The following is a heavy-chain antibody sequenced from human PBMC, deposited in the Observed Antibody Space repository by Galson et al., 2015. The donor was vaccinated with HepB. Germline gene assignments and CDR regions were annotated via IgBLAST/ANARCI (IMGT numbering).Heavy chain of an antibody. CDR2: IGYSSSTI. CDR1: GFTFSSYS. CDR3: ARDRGGSGSYLSYYNGMDV. D-gene: IGHD3-10*01. J-gene: IGHJ6*02. Sequence: SLRLSCAASGFTFSSYSISWVRQAPGKGLEWVSYIGYSSSTIYCADSVKGRFTISRDNAKDSVYLEMNSLRAEDTAVYYCARDRGGSGSYLSYYNGMDVWGQGTTVTVSS. V-gene: IGHV3-48*04.